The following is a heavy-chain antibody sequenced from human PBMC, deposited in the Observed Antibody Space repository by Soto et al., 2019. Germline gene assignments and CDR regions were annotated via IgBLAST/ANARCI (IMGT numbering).Heavy chain of an antibody. J-gene: IGHJ6*02. Sequence: QVQLVQSGAEVKKPGSSVKVSCKASGGTFSSYAISWVRQAPGQGLEWMGGIIPNFGAANYAQKFQGRVTITADESTTTANLKMSSRRSEETAVYYGARDLPAAGYYHGMDVWGQGTTVTVSS. CDR3: ARDLPAAGYYHGMDV. V-gene: IGHV1-69*12. CDR1: GGTFSSYA. D-gene: IGHD2-2*01. CDR2: IIPNFGAA.